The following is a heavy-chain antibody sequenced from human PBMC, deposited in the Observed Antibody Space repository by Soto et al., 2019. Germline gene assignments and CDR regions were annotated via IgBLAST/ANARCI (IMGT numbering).Heavy chain of an antibody. J-gene: IGHJ3*02. V-gene: IGHV3-23*01. Sequence: PGGSLRRSCTASGFTFSNYAMSWVRQAPGEGLEWVSAISGSGGWTYYADSVKGRFTIPRDNSKNTLYLQMSSLRSEDTAVYYCAGSFKYGSGTFDAFDIWGQGTMVTVSS. D-gene: IGHD3-10*01. CDR2: ISGSGGWT. CDR3: AGSFKYGSGTFDAFDI. CDR1: GFTFSNYA.